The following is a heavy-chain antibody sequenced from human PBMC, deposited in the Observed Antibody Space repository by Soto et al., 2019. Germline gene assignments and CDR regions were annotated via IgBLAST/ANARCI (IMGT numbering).Heavy chain of an antibody. D-gene: IGHD6-13*01. CDR3: ARSQQQLPDGFDI. CDR2: IIPIFGTA. Sequence: QVHRVQSGGGVKKPGSSVKGSCKASGGTFSSYAIIWVRQAPGQGLEWMGGIIPIFGTANYAQKLQVRVTITADESMSTAYMELSSLRSEDTSVYYCARSQQQLPDGFDIWGQGTMVTVSS. J-gene: IGHJ3*02. V-gene: IGHV1-69*01. CDR1: GGTFSSYA.